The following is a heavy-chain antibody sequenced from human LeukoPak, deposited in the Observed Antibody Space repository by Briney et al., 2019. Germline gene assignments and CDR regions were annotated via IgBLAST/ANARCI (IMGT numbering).Heavy chain of an antibody. V-gene: IGHV3-66*01. Sequence: GGSLRLSCAASEFSVGSNYMTWVRQAPGKGLEWVSLIYSGGSTYYADSVKGRFTISRDNSKNTLYLQMNSLRAEDTAVYYCAKGPLSHFDYWGQGTLVTVSS. CDR1: EFSVGSNY. D-gene: IGHD2/OR15-2a*01. CDR2: IYSGGST. J-gene: IGHJ4*02. CDR3: AKGPLSHFDY.